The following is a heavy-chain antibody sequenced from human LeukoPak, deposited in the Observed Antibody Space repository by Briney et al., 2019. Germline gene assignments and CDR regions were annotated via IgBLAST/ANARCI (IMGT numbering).Heavy chain of an antibody. V-gene: IGHV4-34*01. Sequence: SETLSLTCAVYGGSFSNSYWRWLRQPPGKGREWIGEIKHGGSTNYNASLKGRVTISLDTSKSQFSLKLSSVTAADTAVYYCARAPPTVTTLYYYHYYMDVWGKGTTVTVSS. CDR3: ARAPPTVTTLYYYHYYMDV. CDR1: GGSFSNSY. J-gene: IGHJ6*03. D-gene: IGHD4-11*01. CDR2: IKHGGST.